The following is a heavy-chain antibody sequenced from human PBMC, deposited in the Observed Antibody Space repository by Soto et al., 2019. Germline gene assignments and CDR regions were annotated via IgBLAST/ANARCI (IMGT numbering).Heavy chain of an antibody. Sequence: QVQLQESGPGLVKPSQTLSLTCTVSGGSISSGGYYWSWIRQHPGKGLEWIGYIYYSGSTYYNPSLKRRGTISVDTSKNQFSLKLSSVTAADTAVYYCARASGYDFWSGYEFDYWGQGTLVTVSS. CDR3: ARASGYDFWSGYEFDY. CDR2: IYYSGST. CDR1: GGSISSGGYY. J-gene: IGHJ4*02. V-gene: IGHV4-31*03. D-gene: IGHD3-3*01.